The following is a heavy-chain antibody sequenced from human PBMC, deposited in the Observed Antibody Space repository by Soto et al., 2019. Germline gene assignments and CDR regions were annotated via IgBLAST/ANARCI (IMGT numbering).Heavy chain of an antibody. CDR2: IYSSGST. Sequence: SETLSLTCTVSGGSISSYYWSWIRQPPGKGLEWIGYIYSSGSTNYNPSLKSRVTISVDTSKNQFSLKLGSVTAADTAVYYCARVEGRGYGSGSYPDYWGQGTLVTVSS. J-gene: IGHJ4*02. V-gene: IGHV4-59*01. CDR1: GGSISSYY. CDR3: ARVEGRGYGSGSYPDY. D-gene: IGHD3-10*01.